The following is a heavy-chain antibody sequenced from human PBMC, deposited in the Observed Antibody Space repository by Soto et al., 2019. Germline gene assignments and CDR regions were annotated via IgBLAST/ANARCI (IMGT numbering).Heavy chain of an antibody. V-gene: IGHV3-33*01. CDR1: GLNFRSYG. J-gene: IGHJ6*02. D-gene: IGHD2-2*01. CDR2: IWYNGGTT. CDR3: ARDFVVPXAMSLDRYYYYGMDV. Sequence: GGSQRLSCAASGLNFRSYGMHWVRQAPGKGLEWVAVIWYNGGTTYFADSVKGRFTISRDNSKNTLYLQMNSLRAEDTAVYYCARDFVVPXAMSLDRYYYYGMDVWGQGTTVTVSS.